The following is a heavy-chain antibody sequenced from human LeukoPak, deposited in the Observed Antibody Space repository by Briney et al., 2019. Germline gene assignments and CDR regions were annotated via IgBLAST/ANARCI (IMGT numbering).Heavy chain of an antibody. V-gene: IGHV4-34*01. Sequence: PGGSLRLSCAASGFTFSSYWMSWVRQPPGKGLEWIGEINHSGSTNYNPSLKSRVTISVDTSKNQFSLKLSSVTAADTAVYYCARVRAQRIYSSGYYYFRYFDYWGQGTLVTVSS. D-gene: IGHD3-22*01. CDR3: ARVRAQRIYSSGYYYFRYFDY. CDR1: GFTFSSYW. CDR2: INHSGST. J-gene: IGHJ4*02.